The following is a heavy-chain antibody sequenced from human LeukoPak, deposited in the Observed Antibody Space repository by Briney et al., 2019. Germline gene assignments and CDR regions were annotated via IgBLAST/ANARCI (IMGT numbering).Heavy chain of an antibody. D-gene: IGHD3-16*02. Sequence: ASVKVSCKASVYTFTGYYMHWVRQAPGQGLEWMGWINPNSGGTNYAQKFQGRVTMTRDTSISTAYMELSRLRSDDTAVYYCARLRLGELSLDYWGQGTLVTVSS. CDR1: VYTFTGYY. V-gene: IGHV1-2*02. CDR3: ARLRLGELSLDY. CDR2: INPNSGGT. J-gene: IGHJ4*02.